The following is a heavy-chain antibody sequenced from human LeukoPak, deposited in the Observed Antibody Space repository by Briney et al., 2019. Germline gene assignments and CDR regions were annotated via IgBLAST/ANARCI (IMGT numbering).Heavy chain of an antibody. Sequence: ASVKVSCKASGYTFTGYYMHWVRPAPGQGLEWMGWISAYNGNTNYAQKLQGRVTMTTDTSTSTAYMELRSLRSDDTAVYYCASGGTLRYFDWWSWGQGTMVTVSS. CDR1: GYTFTGYY. J-gene: IGHJ3*01. CDR3: ASGGTLRYFDWWS. V-gene: IGHV1-18*04. D-gene: IGHD3-9*01. CDR2: ISAYNGNT.